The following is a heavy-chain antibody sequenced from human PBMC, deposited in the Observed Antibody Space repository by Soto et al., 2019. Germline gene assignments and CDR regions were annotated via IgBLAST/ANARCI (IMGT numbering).Heavy chain of an antibody. J-gene: IGHJ4*02. Sequence: EVQVLESGGGLVQPGGSLRLSCAASGFTFNDCAMSWVRQAPGKGLEWVSSISGSGYDIYYADSVKGRFTISRDNRKNIVYLQMDNLRADDTAVYFCAKRRPRATIFGVVINGFDYWGQGTLVTVSS. CDR1: GFTFNDCA. CDR3: AKRRPRATIFGVVINGFDY. CDR2: ISGSGYDI. D-gene: IGHD3-3*01. V-gene: IGHV3-23*01.